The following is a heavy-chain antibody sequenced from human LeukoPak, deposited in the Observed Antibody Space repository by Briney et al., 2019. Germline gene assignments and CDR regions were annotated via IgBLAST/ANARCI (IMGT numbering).Heavy chain of an antibody. CDR3: ARDRQSGVAGNDNWFDP. CDR2: ISYDGSNK. D-gene: IGHD6-19*01. CDR1: GFTFSSYA. Sequence: PGGSLRLSCAASGFTFSSYAMHWVRQAPGKGLEWVAVISYDGSNKYYADSVKGRFTISRDNSKNTLYLKMNSLRAEDTAVYYCARDRQSGVAGNDNWFDPWGQGTLVSVSS. J-gene: IGHJ5*02. V-gene: IGHV3-30*04.